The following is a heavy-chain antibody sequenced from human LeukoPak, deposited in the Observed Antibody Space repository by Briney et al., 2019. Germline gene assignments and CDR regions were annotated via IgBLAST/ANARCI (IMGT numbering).Heavy chain of an antibody. CDR1: GYTFSDYA. Sequence: GASVKVSCKASGYTFSDYAMQWVRQAPGQRLEWMGWINAGNGKTKYSQKFQSRVTITRDTSATTAYMELSSLRSEDTAVYYCAKSTWNPGGGYYFGSWGQGTLVTVSS. D-gene: IGHD3-16*01. J-gene: IGHJ4*02. CDR2: INAGNGKT. CDR3: AKSTWNPGGGYYFGS. V-gene: IGHV1-3*01.